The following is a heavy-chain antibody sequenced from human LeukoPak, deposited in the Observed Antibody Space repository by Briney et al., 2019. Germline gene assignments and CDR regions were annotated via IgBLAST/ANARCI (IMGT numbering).Heavy chain of an antibody. V-gene: IGHV1-46*01. CDR1: GYTFTSYY. D-gene: IGHD4-17*01. Sequence: ASVKVSCKASGYTFTSYYMHWVRQAPGQGLEWMGIINPSGGSTSYAQKFLGRVTMTRDTSTSTVYMELSSLRSEDTAVYYCPRARSSVTTVTTPGYWGQGTPVTVSS. CDR3: PRARSSVTTVTTPGY. J-gene: IGHJ4*02. CDR2: INPSGGST.